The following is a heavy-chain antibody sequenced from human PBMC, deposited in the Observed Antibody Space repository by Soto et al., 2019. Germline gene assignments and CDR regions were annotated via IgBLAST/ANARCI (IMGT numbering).Heavy chain of an antibody. D-gene: IGHD6-13*01. J-gene: IGHJ4*01. CDR2: ISSSRSYI. CDR1: GFTFSSYS. V-gene: IGHV3-21*01. CDR3: ARFEGMNYFDY. Sequence: GGSLRLSCAASGFTFSSYSMHWVRQAPGKGLEWGSSISSSRSYIYYADSFKGRFTISSDNAKNSLYLQMNSLRAEDTAVYYCARFEGMNYFDYWGHGTLVTVSS.